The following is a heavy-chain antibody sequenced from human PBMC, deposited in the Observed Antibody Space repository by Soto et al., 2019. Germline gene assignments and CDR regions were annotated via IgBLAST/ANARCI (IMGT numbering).Heavy chain of an antibody. CDR2: INHDGALT. CDR3: VKDGSSGWPYYYGMDV. V-gene: IGHV3-23*01. Sequence: PGGSLRLSCEASGFTFSNFDMSWVRQAPGKGLEWVSGINHDGALTFYPDSLKGRFTISRDNSKNTLYLQMSSLRPEDTAVYYCVKDGSSGWPYYYGMDVWGQGTTVTVSS. D-gene: IGHD6-19*01. CDR1: GFTFSNFD. J-gene: IGHJ6*02.